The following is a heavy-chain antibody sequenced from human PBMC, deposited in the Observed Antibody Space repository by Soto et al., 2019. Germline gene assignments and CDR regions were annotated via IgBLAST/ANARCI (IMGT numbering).Heavy chain of an antibody. Sequence: ASVKVSCKASGYTFTGYYMHWVRQAPGQGLEWMGWINPNSGGTNYAQKFQGRVTMTRDTSFSTAYMELSRLRSDDTAVYYCAREAYEGFLEWLPLPYYYGMDVWGQGTTVTVTS. CDR2: INPNSGGT. CDR3: AREAYEGFLEWLPLPYYYGMDV. V-gene: IGHV1-2*02. CDR1: GYTFTGYY. J-gene: IGHJ6*02. D-gene: IGHD3-3*01.